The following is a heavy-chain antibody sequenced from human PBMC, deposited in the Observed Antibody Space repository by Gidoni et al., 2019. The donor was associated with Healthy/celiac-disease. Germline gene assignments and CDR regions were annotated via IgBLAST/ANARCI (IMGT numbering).Heavy chain of an antibody. D-gene: IGHD2-15*01. V-gene: IGHV4-38-2*02. CDR3: ARDRIIVVVVAASRTYGMDV. Sequence: QVQLQESGPGLVKPSETLSLTCAVSGYSISSGYYWGWIRQPPGKGLEWIGSIYHSGSTYYNPSLKSRVTISVDTSKNQFSLKLSSVTAADTAVYYCARDRIIVVVVAASRTYGMDVWGQGTTVTVSS. CDR1: GYSISSGYY. CDR2: IYHSGST. J-gene: IGHJ6*02.